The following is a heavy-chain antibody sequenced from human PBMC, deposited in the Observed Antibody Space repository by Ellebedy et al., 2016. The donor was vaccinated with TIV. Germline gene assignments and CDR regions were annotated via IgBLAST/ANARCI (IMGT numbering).Heavy chain of an antibody. J-gene: IGHJ5*02. V-gene: IGHV4-39*01. CDR1: GVSISRHSYY. CDR2: VYYAGST. CDR3: ARHTNWFDP. Sequence: MPSETLSLTCTVSGVSISRHSYYWGWIRQPPGKGLEWIGSVYYAGSTYYKPSLKSRVSISIDTSKNQFSLKLSSVTAADTAVYYCARHTNWFDPWGQGTLVTVSS.